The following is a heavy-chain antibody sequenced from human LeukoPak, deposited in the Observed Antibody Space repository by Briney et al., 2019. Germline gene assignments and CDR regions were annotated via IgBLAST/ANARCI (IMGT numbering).Heavy chain of an antibody. CDR2: IYYSGGT. Sequence: PSETLSLTCTVSGGSISSSSYYWGWIRQPPGKGLEWIGSIYYSGGTYYNPSLKSRVTISVDTSKNQFSLRLSSVTAADTAVYYCATISGRDGYNYFDYWGQGTLVTVSS. CDR3: ATISGRDGYNYFDY. J-gene: IGHJ4*02. CDR1: GGSISSSSYY. D-gene: IGHD5-24*01. V-gene: IGHV4-39*01.